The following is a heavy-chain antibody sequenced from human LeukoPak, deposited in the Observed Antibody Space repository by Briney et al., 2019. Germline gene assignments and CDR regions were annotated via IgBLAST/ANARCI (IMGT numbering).Heavy chain of an antibody. D-gene: IGHD5-18*01. V-gene: IGHV1-46*01. J-gene: IGHJ4*02. CDR2: IHPSGSST. CDR1: GYTFTSHY. CDR3: ARMDIDIAMVTNYLDH. Sequence: ASVKVSCKASGYTFTSHYMHWVRQAPGQGLEWMGVIHPSGSSTNYAQKFQGRVTMTKDTSTSTVYMQLNSLRSEDTAVYYCARMDIDIAMVTNYLDHWGQGTLVTVSS.